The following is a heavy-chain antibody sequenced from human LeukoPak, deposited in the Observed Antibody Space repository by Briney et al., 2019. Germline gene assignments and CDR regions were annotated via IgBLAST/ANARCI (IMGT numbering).Heavy chain of an antibody. D-gene: IGHD5-18*01. CDR2: INHSGST. V-gene: IGHV4-34*01. CDR3: ARVRIQLWLNYYYYMDV. J-gene: IGHJ6*03. Sequence: PSETLSLTCAVYGGSFSGYYWSWIRQPPGKGPEWIGEINHSGSTNYNPSLKSRVTIPVDTSKNQFSLKLSSVTAADTAVYYCARVRIQLWLNYYYYMDVWGKGTTVTVSS. CDR1: GGSFSGYY.